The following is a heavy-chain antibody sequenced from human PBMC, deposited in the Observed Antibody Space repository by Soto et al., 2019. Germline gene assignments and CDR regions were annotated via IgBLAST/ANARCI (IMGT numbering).Heavy chain of an antibody. Sequence: SETLSLTCTVSGGSISSSSYYWGWIRQPPGKGLEWIGSIYYSGSTYYNPSLKSRVTISVDTSKNQFSLKLSSVTAADTAVYYCASLVGITIFETGTFDYWGQGALVTVSS. J-gene: IGHJ4*02. D-gene: IGHD3-3*01. CDR3: ASLVGITIFETGTFDY. CDR2: IYYSGST. V-gene: IGHV4-39*01. CDR1: GGSISSSSYY.